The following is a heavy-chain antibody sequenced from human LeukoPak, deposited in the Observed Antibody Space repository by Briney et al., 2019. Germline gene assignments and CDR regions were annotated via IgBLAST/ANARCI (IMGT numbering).Heavy chain of an antibody. CDR2: MKFDGSEK. CDR3: ARDIEAAGLFLDY. V-gene: IGHV3-7*01. CDR1: GFTFSSYW. D-gene: IGHD6-13*01. J-gene: IGHJ4*02. Sequence: GGSLRLSCAASGFTFSSYWMSLVRQAPGKGLEWVANMKFDGSEKYYVDSVKGRFTISRDNAKNSLYLQMNSLRAEDTAVYYCARDIEAAGLFLDYWGQGTLVTVSS.